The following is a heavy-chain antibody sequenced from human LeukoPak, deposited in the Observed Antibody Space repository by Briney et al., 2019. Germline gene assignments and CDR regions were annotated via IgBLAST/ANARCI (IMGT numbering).Heavy chain of an antibody. CDR3: ARGGVVPATVSTCFDP. V-gene: IGHV1-18*01. CDR1: GYTFTNFG. CDR2: ISAYNGNT. J-gene: IGHJ5*02. Sequence: ASVKVSCKASGYTFTNFGITWVRQAPGQGLEWMGWISAYNGNTKYAQNLQGRVTMTTDTSTSTAYMELRSLISDDTAIYYCARGGVVPATVSTCFDPWGQGTLVTVSS. D-gene: IGHD2-2*01.